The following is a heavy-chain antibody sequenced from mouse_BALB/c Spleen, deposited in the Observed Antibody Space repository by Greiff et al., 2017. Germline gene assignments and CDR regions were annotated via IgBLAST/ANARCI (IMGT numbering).Heavy chain of an antibody. CDR2: INPSTGYT. CDR3: AEITTVVPYAMDY. V-gene: IGHV1-7*01. J-gene: IGHJ4*01. CDR1: GYTFTSYW. D-gene: IGHD1-1*01. Sequence: VNLVESGAELAKPGASVKMSCKASGYTFTSYWMHWVKQRPGQGLEWIGYINPSTGYTEYNQKFKDKATLTADKSSSTAYMQLSSLTSEDSAVYYCAEITTVVPYAMDYWGQGTSVTVSS.